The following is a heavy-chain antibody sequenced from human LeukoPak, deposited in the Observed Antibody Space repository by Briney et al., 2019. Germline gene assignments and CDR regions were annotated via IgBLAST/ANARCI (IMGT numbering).Heavy chain of an antibody. CDR1: GGSISSSSYY. CDR3: ARVIVANYFDY. J-gene: IGHJ4*02. CDR2: IYYSGST. V-gene: IGHV4-39*02. D-gene: IGHD2-21*01. Sequence: SETLSLTCTVSGGSISSSSYYWGWIRQPPGKGLEWIGSIYYSGSTYYSPSLKSRGTISVDTSNNQFSLRLSSVTAADTAVYYCARVIVANYFDYWGQGTLVTVSS.